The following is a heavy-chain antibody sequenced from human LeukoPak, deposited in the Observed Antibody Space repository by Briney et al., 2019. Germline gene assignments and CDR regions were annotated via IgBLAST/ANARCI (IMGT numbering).Heavy chain of an antibody. D-gene: IGHD1-1*01. V-gene: IGHV4-34*01. Sequence: SETLSLTCAVYGGSFSGYYWSWIRQPPGKGLECIGEINHSGSTNYNPSLKSRVTISVDTSKNQFSLKLSSVTAADTAVYYCAREPLDPYYVDYWGQGTLITVSS. CDR1: GGSFSGYY. J-gene: IGHJ4*02. CDR3: AREPLDPYYVDY. CDR2: INHSGST.